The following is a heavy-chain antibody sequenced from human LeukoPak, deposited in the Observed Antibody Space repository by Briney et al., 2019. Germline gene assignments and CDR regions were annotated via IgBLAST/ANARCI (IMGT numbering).Heavy chain of an antibody. CDR2: ISYDGSNK. CDR1: GFTFNYYA. CDR3: AREDSSGLYYFDY. V-gene: IGHV3-30*04. D-gene: IGHD6-19*01. J-gene: IGHJ4*02. Sequence: GGSLRLSCAASGFTFNYYAMHRVRQAPGKGLEWVAVISYDGSNKYYGDSVKGRFTISRDNSKNTLYLQMNSLRAEDTAVYNCAREDSSGLYYFDYWGQGTLVTVSS.